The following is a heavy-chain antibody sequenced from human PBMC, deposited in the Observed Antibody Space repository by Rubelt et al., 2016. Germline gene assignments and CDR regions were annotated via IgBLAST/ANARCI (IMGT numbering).Heavy chain of an antibody. J-gene: IGHJ4*02. Sequence: QVQLVQSGAEVKKPGASVKVSCKVSGYTFTELSMHWVRQAPGKGLEWPGGFDTEDGETIYAQRFQVRLTMTEDTSTDTAYMELSSLRSEDTAVYYCATGQYSSGCDYWGQGTLVTVSS. CDR2: FDTEDGET. CDR1: GYTFTELS. CDR3: ATGQYSSGCDY. D-gene: IGHD6-19*01. V-gene: IGHV1-24*01.